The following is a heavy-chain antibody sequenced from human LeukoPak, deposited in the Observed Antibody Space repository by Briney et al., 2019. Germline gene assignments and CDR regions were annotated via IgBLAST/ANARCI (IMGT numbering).Heavy chain of an antibody. V-gene: IGHV3-21*01. D-gene: IGHD3-9*01. CDR1: GLTFSSYT. CDR3: ARRPADILTGYYPYYFDY. J-gene: IGHJ4*02. CDR2: ISSSSTFI. Sequence: PGGSLRLSCAASGLTFSSYTMNWVRQTPGKGLEWLSSISSSSTFIYYADSLKGRFTISRDNAKNSLYLQMNSLRAEDTAVYYCARRPADILTGYYPYYFDYWGQGTLVTVSS.